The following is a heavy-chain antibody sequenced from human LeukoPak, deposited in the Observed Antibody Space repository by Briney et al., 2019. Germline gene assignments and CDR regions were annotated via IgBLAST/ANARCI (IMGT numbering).Heavy chain of an antibody. D-gene: IGHD2-2*01. V-gene: IGHV1-8*03. CDR1: GYTFTSYD. Sequence: GASVKVSCKASGYTFTSYDINWVRQATGQGLEWMGWMNPNSGNTGYAQKFQGRVTITRNTSISTAYMELSSLRSEDTAVYYCARGGTSCCNNWFDPWGQGTLVTVSS. CDR3: ARGGTSCCNNWFDP. CDR2: MNPNSGNT. J-gene: IGHJ5*02.